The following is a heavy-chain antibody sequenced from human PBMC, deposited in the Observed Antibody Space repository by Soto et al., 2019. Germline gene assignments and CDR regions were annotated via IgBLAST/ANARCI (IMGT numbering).Heavy chain of an antibody. CDR1: GFTFSSYA. Sequence: GGSLRLSCAASGFTFSSYAMNWVRQAPGKGLEWVSAINGSGGSTYYADSVKGRFTISRDNSKNTLYLQMNSLRAEDTAVYYYVKGSHRNFDYWGQGTLVTVPS. CDR3: VKGSHRNFDY. CDR2: INGSGGST. J-gene: IGHJ4*02. V-gene: IGHV3-23*01.